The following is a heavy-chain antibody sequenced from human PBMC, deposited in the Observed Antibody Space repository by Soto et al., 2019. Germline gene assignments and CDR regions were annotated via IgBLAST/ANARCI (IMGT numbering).Heavy chain of an antibody. D-gene: IGHD3-3*01. Sequence: QVQLQQWGAGLLKPSETLSLTCAVYGGSFSGYYWSWIRQPPGQGLEWIGEINHSGSTNYNPSLKSRVTIAVDPSKNQFSLKLSSVTAADTAVYYCARGRGRTIFGVVMPFDYWGQGTLVTVSS. CDR2: INHSGST. V-gene: IGHV4-34*01. CDR3: ARGRGRTIFGVVMPFDY. CDR1: GGSFSGYY. J-gene: IGHJ4*02.